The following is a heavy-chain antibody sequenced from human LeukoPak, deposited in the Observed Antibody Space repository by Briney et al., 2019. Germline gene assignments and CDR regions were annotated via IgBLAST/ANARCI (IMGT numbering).Heavy chain of an antibody. Sequence: GGSLGLSCAASGFTFSSYGMSWVRQAPGKGLEWVANIKQDGSQKHYVDSVKGRFTISRDNSKNLLYLQMNNLGAEDTAVYYCVRGGYSSFDYWGQGTLVTVSS. D-gene: IGHD3-10*01. V-gene: IGHV3-7*01. CDR2: IKQDGSQK. CDR1: GFTFSSYG. CDR3: VRGGYSSFDY. J-gene: IGHJ4*02.